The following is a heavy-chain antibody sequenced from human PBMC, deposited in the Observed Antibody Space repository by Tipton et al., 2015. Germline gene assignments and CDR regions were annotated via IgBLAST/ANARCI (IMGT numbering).Heavy chain of an antibody. D-gene: IGHD6-6*01. CDR1: GGSVSSGSYY. V-gene: IGHV4-61*01. J-gene: IGHJ4*02. CDR2: IYYDGSN. Sequence: TLSLTCTVSGGSVSSGSYYWSWIRQPPGKGLEWIGYIYYDGSNNYNPSLKSRVTILVDTSKNQISLRLSSVTAADTAVYYCATLNAAALAYWGQGTLVTVSS. CDR3: ATLNAAALAY.